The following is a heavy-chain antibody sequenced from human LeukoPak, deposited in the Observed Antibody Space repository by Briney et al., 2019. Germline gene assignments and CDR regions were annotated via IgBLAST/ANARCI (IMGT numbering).Heavy chain of an antibody. CDR2: TSSDLNVK. V-gene: IGHV3-30*03. CDR1: GFTFSSYW. CDR3: AREGYYGSGSPPSLYFDY. Sequence: GGSLRLSCAASGFTFSSYWMNWARQAPGKGLEWVAVTSSDLNVKLYADSVKGRFTISRDNSRSTLYLQMNSLRPEDTAIYYCAREGYYGSGSPPSLYFDYWGQGTLVTVSS. D-gene: IGHD3-10*01. J-gene: IGHJ4*02.